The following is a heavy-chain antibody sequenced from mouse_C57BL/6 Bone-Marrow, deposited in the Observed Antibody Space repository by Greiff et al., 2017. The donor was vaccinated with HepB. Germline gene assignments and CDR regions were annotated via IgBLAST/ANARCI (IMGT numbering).Heavy chain of an antibody. CDR3: ARSTMVTTSAMDY. D-gene: IGHD2-2*01. Sequence: QVQLQQPGAELVKPGASVKMSCKASGYTFTSYWITWVKQRPGQGLGWIGDIYPGSGSTNYNEKFKSKATLTVDTSSSTAYMQLSSLTSEDSAVYYCARSTMVTTSAMDYWGQGTSVTVSS. V-gene: IGHV1-55*01. J-gene: IGHJ4*01. CDR2: IYPGSGST. CDR1: GYTFTSYW.